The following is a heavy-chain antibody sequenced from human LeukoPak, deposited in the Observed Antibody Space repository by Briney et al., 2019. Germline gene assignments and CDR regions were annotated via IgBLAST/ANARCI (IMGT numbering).Heavy chain of an antibody. CDR2: INHSGST. CDR3: ARSPRDDSSGYYPDLIDY. J-gene: IGHJ4*02. V-gene: IGHV4-34*01. Sequence: PSETLSLTCAVYGGSFSGYYWSWIRQPPGKGLEWIGEINHSGSTNYNPSLKSRVTISVDTSKNQFSLKLSSVTAADTAVYYCARSPRDDSSGYYPDLIDYWGQGTLVTVSS. D-gene: IGHD3-22*01. CDR1: GGSFSGYY.